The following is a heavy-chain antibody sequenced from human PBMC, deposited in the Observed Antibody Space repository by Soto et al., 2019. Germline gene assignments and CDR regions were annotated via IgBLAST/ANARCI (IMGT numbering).Heavy chain of an antibody. CDR1: GGSISSSSYY. CDR3: ARLEQQLRAFDI. V-gene: IGHV4-39*01. J-gene: IGHJ3*02. CDR2: IYYSGST. D-gene: IGHD6-13*01. Sequence: QLQLQESGPGLVKPSETLSLTCTVSGGSISSSSYYWGWIRQPPGKGLEWIGSIYYSGSTYYNPSLKSRVTISVDTSKNQFSLKLSSVTAADTAVYYCARLEQQLRAFDIWGQGTMVTVSS.